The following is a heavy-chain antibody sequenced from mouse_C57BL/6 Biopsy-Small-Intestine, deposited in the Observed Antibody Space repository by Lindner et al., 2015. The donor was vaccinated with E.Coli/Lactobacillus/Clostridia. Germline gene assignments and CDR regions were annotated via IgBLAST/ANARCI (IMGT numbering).Heavy chain of an antibody. J-gene: IGHJ3*01. CDR2: FDPEDGET. CDR3: ATDAPHYYDSSRDAFDI. V-gene: IGHV1-18*01. D-gene: IGHD1-1*01. CDR1: GYTLTELS. Sequence: SVKVSCKVSGYTLTELSMHWVRQAPGKGLEWMGGFDPEDGETIYAQRFQGRVTMTEDTSTDTAYMELSSLRSEDTAVYYCATDAPHYYDSSRDAFDIWGQGTMVTVSS.